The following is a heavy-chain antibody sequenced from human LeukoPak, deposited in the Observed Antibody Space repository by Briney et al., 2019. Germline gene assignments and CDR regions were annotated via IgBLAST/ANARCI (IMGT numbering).Heavy chain of an antibody. V-gene: IGHV1-2*02. CDR1: GYTFTGYY. J-gene: IGHJ4*02. CDR2: ITPNTGGT. D-gene: IGHD6-13*01. Sequence: ASLKLSCKASGYTFTGYYMHWVRHGPGQGLEWMVWITPNTGGTNYAQKFQVRVTMTKTTSISTAHMELSRLGSDETAVYYCQQRMNSSSPPYWGQGTLVTVSS. CDR3: QQRMNSSSPPY.